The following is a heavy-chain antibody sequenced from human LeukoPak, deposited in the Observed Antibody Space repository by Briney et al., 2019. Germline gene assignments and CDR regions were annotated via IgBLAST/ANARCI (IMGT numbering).Heavy chain of an antibody. Sequence: SETLSLTCTVSGGSINGHYWNWIRQPPGKGLEWIGYIYYSGSTTYNPSLRSRVTISVDTSQNQFSLKLSSVTAADTAVYYCARQMYYYDISGYYYYFDYWGQGTLVTVSS. CDR3: ARQMYYYDISGYYYYFDY. D-gene: IGHD3-22*01. J-gene: IGHJ4*02. CDR1: GGSINGHY. V-gene: IGHV4-59*08. CDR2: IYYSGST.